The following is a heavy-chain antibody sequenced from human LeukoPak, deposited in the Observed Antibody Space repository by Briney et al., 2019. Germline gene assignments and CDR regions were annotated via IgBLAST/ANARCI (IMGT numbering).Heavy chain of an antibody. CDR2: INDSGST. V-gene: IGHV4-34*01. J-gene: IGHJ4*02. CDR3: ARGYSTSWLNY. D-gene: IGHD6-13*01. CDR1: VGAFTGFY. Sequence: SETLSLTCAVYVGAFTGFYWNWIRQPPGKGLEWIGEINDSGSTNYNPSLKSRVTISVDTSKNHFFLRLSSEATADTAVYYSARGYSTSWLNYWGQGTLVTVSS.